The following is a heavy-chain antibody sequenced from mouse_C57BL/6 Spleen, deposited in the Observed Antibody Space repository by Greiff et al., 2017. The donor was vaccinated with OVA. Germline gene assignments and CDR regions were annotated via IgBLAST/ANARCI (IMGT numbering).Heavy chain of an antibody. V-gene: IGHV1-80*01. CDR1: GYAFSSYW. J-gene: IGHJ4*01. CDR2: IYPGDGDT. D-gene: IGHD3-2*02. CDR3: ARSRSGYGYYAMDY. Sequence: RVESGASVKISCKASGYAFSSYWMNWVKQRPGKGLEWIGQIYPGDGDTNYNGKFKGKATLTADKSSSTAYMQLSSLTSEDSAVYFCARSRSGYGYYAMDYWGQGTSVTVSS.